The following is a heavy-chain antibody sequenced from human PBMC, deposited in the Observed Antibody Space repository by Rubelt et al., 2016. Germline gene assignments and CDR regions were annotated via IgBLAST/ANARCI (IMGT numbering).Heavy chain of an antibody. Sequence: QLHLQESGPGLVKPSETLSLNCTVSGGSISSSDYYWGWIRQPPGKGLEWIGSIYYTGSTYYNSSLTSRVTISLDMSKKYFSLKLTSVTAADTAVDYCTKEPEGSGFDPWGQGTLVTVSS. CDR1: GGSISSSDYY. D-gene: IGHD1-14*01. V-gene: IGHV4-39*07. CDR3: TKEPEGSGFDP. CDR2: IYYTGST. J-gene: IGHJ5*02.